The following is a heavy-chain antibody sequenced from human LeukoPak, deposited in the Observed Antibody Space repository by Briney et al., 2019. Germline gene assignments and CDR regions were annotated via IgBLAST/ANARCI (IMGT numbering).Heavy chain of an antibody. CDR3: AKWFGDSRIPGGGRGLDY. J-gene: IGHJ4*02. D-gene: IGHD3-10*01. CDR2: ISGSGDDT. CDR1: GFTFSRYA. V-gene: IGHV3-23*01. Sequence: GGSLRLSCAASGFTFSRYAMNWVRQAPGKGLEWVSAISGSGDDTYYADSVKGRFTISRDKSKNMLYLQMNSLRAEDTAEYYCAKWFGDSRIPGGGRGLDYWGQGGLVTVSS.